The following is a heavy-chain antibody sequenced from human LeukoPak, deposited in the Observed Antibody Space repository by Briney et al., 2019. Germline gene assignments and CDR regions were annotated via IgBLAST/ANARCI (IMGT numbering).Heavy chain of an antibody. CDR1: GFTFSSYG. V-gene: IGHV3-33*01. CDR3: ARGSGYGDNKIDP. D-gene: IGHD4-17*01. J-gene: IGHJ5*02. CDR2: IRYDGSNK. Sequence: GGSLRLSCAASGFTFSSYGMHWVRQAPGKGLEWVAVIRYDGSNKYYADCVKGRFTISRDNSKNTLYLQMNSLRAEGTAVYYCARGSGYGDNKIDPWGQGTLVTVSS.